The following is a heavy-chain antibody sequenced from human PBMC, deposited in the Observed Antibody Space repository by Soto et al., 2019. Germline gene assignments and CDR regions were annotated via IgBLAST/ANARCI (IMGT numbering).Heavy chain of an antibody. Sequence: QAQLVHSGAEVKKPGSSVKVSCKASGGTFNRETFSWVRQAPGQGLQWMGRIIPVLDLADYAQKFQGRVTITADTSTTTVYLDLSGLGSDDTAVYYCARGGKLGGDLDVWGKGTPVIVSS. CDR1: GGTFNRET. V-gene: IGHV1-69*02. J-gene: IGHJ6*04. D-gene: IGHD3-10*01. CDR3: ARGGKLGGDLDV. CDR2: IIPVLDLA.